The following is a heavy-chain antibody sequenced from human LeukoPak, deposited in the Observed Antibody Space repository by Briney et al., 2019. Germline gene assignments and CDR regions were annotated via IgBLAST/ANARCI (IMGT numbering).Heavy chain of an antibody. CDR1: GGSISSYY. CDR3: ARVDIVVAPAASYFDY. V-gene: IGHV4-59*08. D-gene: IGHD2-2*01. CDR2: IYYSGST. J-gene: IGHJ4*02. Sequence: SETLSLTCTVSGGSISSYYWSWIRQPPGKGLEWIGYIYYSGSTNYNPSLKSRVTISVDTSKNQFSLKLSSVTAADTAVYYCARVDIVVAPAASYFDYWGQGTLVTVSS.